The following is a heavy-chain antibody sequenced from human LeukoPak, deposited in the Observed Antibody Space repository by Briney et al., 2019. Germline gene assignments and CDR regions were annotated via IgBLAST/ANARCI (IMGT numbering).Heavy chain of an antibody. J-gene: IGHJ4*02. CDR3: ARHLIDVVAVAATHTAFDY. D-gene: IGHD2-15*01. V-gene: IGHV4-39*01. CDR1: GGSMSSGTYY. Sequence: PSETLSLTCTVSGGSMSSGTYYWGWIRQPPGKGMQWIGSMYYSGSTHYNPSLKSRVTIAVDMPKNQFSLKLRSVTAADTAVYYCARHLIDVVAVAATHTAFDYWGQGTLVTVSS. CDR2: MYYSGST.